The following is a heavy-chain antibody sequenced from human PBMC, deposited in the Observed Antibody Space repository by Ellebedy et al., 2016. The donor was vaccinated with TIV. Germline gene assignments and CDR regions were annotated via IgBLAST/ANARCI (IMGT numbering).Heavy chain of an antibody. D-gene: IGHD5-18*01. V-gene: IGHV3-7*01. CDR2: IKQDGSEK. CDR3: SSHVDTSMTH. Sequence: GGSLRLSXAASGFTFSTYWMSWVRQAPGKGLEWAANIKQDGSEKHYVDSVKGRFTISRDNAKSSLYLQMNSLRLEDTALYYCSSHVDTSMTHWGQGTLVTVSS. J-gene: IGHJ4*02. CDR1: GFTFSTYW.